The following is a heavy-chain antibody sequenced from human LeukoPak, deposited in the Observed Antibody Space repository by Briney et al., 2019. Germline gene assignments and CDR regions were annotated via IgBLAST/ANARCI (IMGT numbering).Heavy chain of an antibody. CDR2: IYYSGST. CDR1: GGSISSGDYY. D-gene: IGHD3-10*01. J-gene: IGHJ4*02. Sequence: ASQTLSLTCTVSGGSISSGDYYWSWIRQPPGKGLEWIGYIYYSGSTYYNPSLKSRVTISVDTSKNQFSLNLSSVTAADTAVYYCARGPYGLIPSYNYWGQGTLVTVSS. CDR3: ARGPYGLIPSYNY. V-gene: IGHV4-30-4*08.